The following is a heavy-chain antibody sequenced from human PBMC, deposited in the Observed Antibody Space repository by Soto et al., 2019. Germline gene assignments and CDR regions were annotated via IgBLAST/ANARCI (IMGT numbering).Heavy chain of an antibody. CDR3: AKGRDYGGNYRDY. CDR1: GFTFSSYA. CDR2: ISGSGGTTYT. Sequence: EVQLLESGGGLVQPGGSPRLSCAASGFTFSSYAMSWVRQAPGKGLEWVSAISGSGGTTYTYYADSVKGRFTISRDNSQNTLYLHMNSLRAEDTAVYYCAKGRDYGGNYRDYWGQGTLVTVSS. V-gene: IGHV3-23*01. J-gene: IGHJ4*02. D-gene: IGHD4-17*01.